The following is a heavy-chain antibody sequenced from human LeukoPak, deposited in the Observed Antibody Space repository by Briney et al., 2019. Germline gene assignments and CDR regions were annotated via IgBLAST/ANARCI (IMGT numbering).Heavy chain of an antibody. CDR3: ARAIYCSGGSCDAFDI. Sequence: GSLRLSCEVSGFTFDNNDMHWVRQSTGKGLEWVSAIGSAGYTYYAESVRGRFTISRDNSKNTLYLQMNSLRAEDTAVYYCARAIYCSGGSCDAFDIWGQGTMVTVSS. V-gene: IGHV3-13*01. D-gene: IGHD2-15*01. CDR2: IGSAGYT. CDR1: GFTFDNND. J-gene: IGHJ3*02.